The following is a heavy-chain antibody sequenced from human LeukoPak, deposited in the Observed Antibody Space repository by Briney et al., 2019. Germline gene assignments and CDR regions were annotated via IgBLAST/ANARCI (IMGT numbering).Heavy chain of an antibody. J-gene: IGHJ4*02. CDR3: ARDGGNDYGDYERGRIDY. Sequence: ASVKVSCKASGGTFSSYAISWVRQAPGQGLEWMGRIIPILGIANYAQKFQGRVTTTADKPTSTAYMELSSLRSEDTAVYYCARDGGNDYGDYERGRIDYWGQGTLVTVSS. D-gene: IGHD4-17*01. CDR2: IIPILGIA. CDR1: GGTFSSYA. V-gene: IGHV1-69*04.